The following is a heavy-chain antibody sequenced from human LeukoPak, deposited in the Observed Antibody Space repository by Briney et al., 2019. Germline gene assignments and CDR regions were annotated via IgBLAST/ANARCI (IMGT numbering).Heavy chain of an antibody. CDR3: ARDFRDYRDYVAYFDS. D-gene: IGHD4-17*01. V-gene: IGHV3-66*01. Sequence: PGGSLRLSSAASGFTVSRNYMSWVRQAPGKGLEWVSVIYIDGNTYYADSVKGRFTISRDNSRNTLYLQMNSLKVEDTAVYYCARDFRDYRDYVAYFDSWGQGTLVTVSS. CDR1: GFTVSRNY. CDR2: IYIDGNT. J-gene: IGHJ4*02.